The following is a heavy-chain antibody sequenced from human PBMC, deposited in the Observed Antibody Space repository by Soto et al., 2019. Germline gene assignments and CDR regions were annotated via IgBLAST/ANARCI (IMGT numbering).Heavy chain of an antibody. J-gene: IGHJ4*02. CDR1: GGTFSNYA. Sequence: QVRLVQSGAEVKKPGSSVKVSCKASGGTFSNYAISWVRQAPGQGLEWMGVIILPFGTPNYAQKFQGSVTISADESMTTVYMEVSGLRSEDTAVYSGARGPDYEGYFDYWGRGTLVTVSS. CDR2: IILPFGTP. D-gene: IGHD3-22*01. V-gene: IGHV1-69*12. CDR3: ARGPDYEGYFDY.